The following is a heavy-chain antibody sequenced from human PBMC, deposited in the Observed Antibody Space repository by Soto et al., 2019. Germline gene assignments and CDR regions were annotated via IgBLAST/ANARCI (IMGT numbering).Heavy chain of an antibody. Sequence: GKGLEWVAVISYDGSNKYYADSVKGRFTISRDYSKNTVYLQMNSLRAEDTAVYYCARLGPSASGTYSIRHNRLDPRGQPTLRTGPS. V-gene: IGHV3-30*14. D-gene: IGHD3-10*01. CDR2: ISYDGSNK. CDR3: ARLGPSASGTYSIRHNRLDP. J-gene: IGHJ5*02.